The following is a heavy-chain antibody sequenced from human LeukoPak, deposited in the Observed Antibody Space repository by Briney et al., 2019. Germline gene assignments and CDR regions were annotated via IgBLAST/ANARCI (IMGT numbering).Heavy chain of an antibody. CDR2: IYYSGST. CDR3: ARATIFPPYNWFDP. D-gene: IGHD3-9*01. V-gene: IGHV4-59*01. J-gene: IGHJ5*02. Sequence: KPSETLSLTCTVSGGSISSYYWSWIRQPPGKGLEWIGYIYYSGSTNYNPSLKSRVTISVDTPKNQFSLKLSSVTAADTAVYYCARATIFPPYNWFDPWGQGTLVTVSS. CDR1: GGSISSYY.